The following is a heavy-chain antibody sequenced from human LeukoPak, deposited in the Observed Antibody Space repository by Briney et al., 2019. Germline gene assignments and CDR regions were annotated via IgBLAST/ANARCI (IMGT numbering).Heavy chain of an antibody. CDR2: ISAGGGST. J-gene: IGHJ4*02. V-gene: IGHV3-23*01. CDR1: GFTFSSYP. Sequence: GGSLTLSCVASGFTFSSYPMSWVRQPAAKGLEWVSGISAGGGSTYYAEYVKGRFTVTRDNSKNTLYLQMNRLRAEDTAVYYCAKGWADYGDFYVYYFDYWGQGTLVTVSS. D-gene: IGHD4-17*01. CDR3: AKGWADYGDFYVYYFDY.